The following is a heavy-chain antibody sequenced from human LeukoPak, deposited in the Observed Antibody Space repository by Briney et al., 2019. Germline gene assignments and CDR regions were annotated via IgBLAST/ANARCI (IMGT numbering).Heavy chain of an antibody. CDR2: ISSSSSYI. CDR3: ARSSSWLVDY. V-gene: IGHV3-21*01. CDR1: GFTFSSYS. Sequence: KPGGSLRLSCAASGFTFSSYSMNWVRQAPGKGLEWVSSISSSSSYIYYADSVKGRFTIPRDNAKNSLYLQMNSLRAEDTAVYYCARSSSWLVDYWGQGTLVTVSS. D-gene: IGHD6-13*01. J-gene: IGHJ4*02.